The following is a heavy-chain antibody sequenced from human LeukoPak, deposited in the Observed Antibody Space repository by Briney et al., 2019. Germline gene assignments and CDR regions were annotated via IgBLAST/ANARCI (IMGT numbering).Heavy chain of an antibody. D-gene: IGHD5-18*01. J-gene: IGHJ4*02. CDR3: AKGSSTWGSYGHFDY. CDR1: GFTFSSYA. V-gene: IGHV3-23*01. CDR2: ISGSGGST. Sequence: GGSLRLSCAASGFTFSSYAMSWVRQAPGKGLEWVSSISGSGGSTYYADSVKGRFTISRDNSKNTLYLQMNSLRAEDTAVYYCAKGSSTWGSYGHFDYWGQGTLVTVSS.